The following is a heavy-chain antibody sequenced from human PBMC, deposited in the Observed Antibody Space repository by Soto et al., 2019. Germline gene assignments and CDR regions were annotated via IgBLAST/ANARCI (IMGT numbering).Heavy chain of an antibody. V-gene: IGHV4-61*01. D-gene: IGHD2-2*01. J-gene: IGHJ6*02. CDR3: ARENIVVVPAAIHYYYGMDV. Sequence: DTLSLTCTVSGGSVSSGSYYWCWIRQPPGKGLEWIGYIYYSGSTNYNPSLKSRVTISVDTSKNQFSLKLSSVTAADTAVYYCARENIVVVPAAIHYYYGMDVWGQGTTVTVSS. CDR2: IYYSGST. CDR1: GGSVSSGSYY.